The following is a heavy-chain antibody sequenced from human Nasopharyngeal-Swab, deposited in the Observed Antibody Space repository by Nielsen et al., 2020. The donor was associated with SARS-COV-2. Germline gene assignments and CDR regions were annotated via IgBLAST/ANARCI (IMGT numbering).Heavy chain of an antibody. D-gene: IGHD2-2*01. CDR3: ARAGLVVVPAAMGY. Sequence: ASVKVSCKASGYTFTGYYMHWVRQAPGQGLEWMGWINPSSGGTNYAQKFQGRVTMTRDTSISTAYMELSRLRSDDTAVYYCARAGLVVVPAAMGYWGQGTLVTVSS. V-gene: IGHV1-2*02. CDR1: GYTFTGYY. CDR2: INPSSGGT. J-gene: IGHJ4*02.